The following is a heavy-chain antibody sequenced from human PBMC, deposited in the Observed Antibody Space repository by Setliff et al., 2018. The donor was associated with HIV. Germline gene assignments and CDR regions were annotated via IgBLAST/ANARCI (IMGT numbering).Heavy chain of an antibody. J-gene: IGHJ4*02. CDR2: ITSNGGTK. CDR1: GLTFSYYA. D-gene: IGHD3-22*01. V-gene: IGHV3-23*01. Sequence: GGSLRLSCAASGLTFSYYAMNWVRQAPGKGLEWVSSITSNGGTKYYADSVRGRFILSRDNSKNMLYLQMNSLRAADTAVYYCAKDTEGYYDSSGYINPYFDYWGQGTVVTVSS. CDR3: AKDTEGYYDSSGYINPYFDY.